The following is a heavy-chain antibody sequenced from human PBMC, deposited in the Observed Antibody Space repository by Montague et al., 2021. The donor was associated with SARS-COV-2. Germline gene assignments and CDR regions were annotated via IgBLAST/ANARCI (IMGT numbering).Heavy chain of an antibody. D-gene: IGHD1-26*01. J-gene: IGHJ4*02. V-gene: IGHV3-7*01. CDR3: ARGWDSQGY. CDR2: IKQDGSEK. Sequence: SLRLSCAASGFTLSSYWMSWVRQAPGKGLEWVAHIKQDGSEKYYVDSVKGRFTISRDNAKNSLYLQMNSLRAEDTAVYYCARGWDSQGYWGQGTLVTVSS. CDR1: GFTLSSYW.